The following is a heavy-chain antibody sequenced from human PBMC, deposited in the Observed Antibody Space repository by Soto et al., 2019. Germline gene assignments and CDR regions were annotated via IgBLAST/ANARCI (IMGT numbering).Heavy chain of an antibody. J-gene: IGHJ6*02. CDR1: GGSFSGFY. D-gene: IGHD2-21*02. CDR2: INHSGTT. V-gene: IGHV4-34*01. CDR3: ARADRTLVTSYGLDV. Sequence: PSGTLSLTCAVSGGSFSGFYWTWIRQPPGEGLEWIGEINHSGTTNFNPSLRSRLTISLDSSKKHFSLKLTSMTAADAAVYYCARADRTLVTSYGLDVWGQGTTVTVS.